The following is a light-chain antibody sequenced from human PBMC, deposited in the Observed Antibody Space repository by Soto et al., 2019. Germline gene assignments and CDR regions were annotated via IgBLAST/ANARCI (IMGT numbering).Light chain of an antibody. J-gene: IGLJ3*02. Sequence: QSVLTQPASVSGSPGQSITISCTGTSSDVGGYNYVSWYQQHPGKAPKLMIYEVSNRPSGVSNRFSGSKSGNTASLTISGRQAEDEAYYYCRSYTSSSTWVFGGGTKLTVL. V-gene: IGLV2-14*01. CDR1: SSDVGGYNY. CDR2: EVS. CDR3: RSYTSSSTWV.